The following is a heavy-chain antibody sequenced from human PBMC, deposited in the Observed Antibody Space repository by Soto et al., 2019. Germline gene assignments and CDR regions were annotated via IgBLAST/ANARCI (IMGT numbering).Heavy chain of an antibody. D-gene: IGHD6-19*01. CDR1: GFTFSDYA. V-gene: IGHV3-23*01. J-gene: IGHJ4*02. Sequence: PGGSLRLSCAASGFTFSDYAMTWVRQAPGKGLEWVSTLSGSSISTYDADFVKGRFTISRDNSKNTLYLQMNSLRAEDTAVYYCARDRVAGLDYWGQGTLVTVSS. CDR2: LSGSSIST. CDR3: ARDRVAGLDY.